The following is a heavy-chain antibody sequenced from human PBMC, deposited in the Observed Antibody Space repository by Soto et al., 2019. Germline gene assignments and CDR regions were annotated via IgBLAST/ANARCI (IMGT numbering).Heavy chain of an antibody. V-gene: IGHV3-23*01. CDR1: EFTVSGHA. D-gene: IGHD2-15*01. Sequence: EVQVLESGGGLVQPGGSPRLSCEGSEFTVSGHAMTWIRQAPGKGPEWVSTITADGGTYYADSVKGRFAMSRDTSENTLYLQMNSLGAEDTAAYYCAPHVSCSGGSCQYDAFAIRGQGTMVTVSS. J-gene: IGHJ3*02. CDR3: APHVSCSGGSCQYDAFAI. CDR2: ITADGGT.